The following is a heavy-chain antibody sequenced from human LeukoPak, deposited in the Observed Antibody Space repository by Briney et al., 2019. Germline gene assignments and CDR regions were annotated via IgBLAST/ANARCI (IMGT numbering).Heavy chain of an antibody. V-gene: IGHV1-2*06. CDR2: INPYSGGT. Sequence: GASVKVSCKASGYTFTGYYMHWVRQAPGQGLEWMGRINPYSGGTNYAQKFQGRVTMTRDTSISTAYMELSRLRSDDTAVYYCARGLSGIGYNWFDPWGQGTLVTVSS. CDR1: GYTFTGYY. D-gene: IGHD1-26*01. J-gene: IGHJ5*02. CDR3: ARGLSGIGYNWFDP.